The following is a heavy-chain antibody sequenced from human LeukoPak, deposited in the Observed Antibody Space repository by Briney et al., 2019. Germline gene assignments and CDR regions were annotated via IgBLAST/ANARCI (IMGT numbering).Heavy chain of an antibody. J-gene: IGHJ4*02. CDR1: GFTFSDYY. Sequence: GGSLRLSCAASGFTFSDYYMSWIRQAPGKGLQWVSYISSNSGTIYYADSVKGRFTISRDNAKNSLYLQMNSLRAEDTAVYYCARQKVRGVIWPKPYFDYWGQGTLVTVSS. CDR3: ARQKVRGVIWPKPYFDY. D-gene: IGHD3-10*01. CDR2: ISSNSGTI. V-gene: IGHV3-11*04.